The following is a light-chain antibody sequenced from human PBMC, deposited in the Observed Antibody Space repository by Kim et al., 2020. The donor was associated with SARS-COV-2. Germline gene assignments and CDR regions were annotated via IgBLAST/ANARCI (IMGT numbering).Light chain of an antibody. J-gene: IGLJ2*01. CDR3: NSRDSSGNHRVV. Sequence: LGQTVRITCQGASLRNYYASWYQQKPGQAPVLVIYGKNNRPSGIPDRFSGSSSGNTASLTITGAQAEDEADYYCNSRDSSGNHRVVFGGGTQLTVL. V-gene: IGLV3-19*01. CDR1: SLRNYY. CDR2: GKN.